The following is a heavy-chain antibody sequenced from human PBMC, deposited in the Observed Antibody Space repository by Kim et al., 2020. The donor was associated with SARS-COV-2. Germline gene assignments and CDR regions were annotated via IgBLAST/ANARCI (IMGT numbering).Heavy chain of an antibody. D-gene: IGHD3-22*01. J-gene: IGHJ3*02. Sequence: GESLKISCKGSGYSFTSYWIGWVRQMPGKGLEWMGIIYPGDSDTRYSPSFQGQVTISADKSISTAYLQWSSLKASDTAMYYCARRNYDSPTAGSFDIWGQGTMVTVSS. CDR3: ARRNYDSPTAGSFDI. CDR2: IYPGDSDT. V-gene: IGHV5-51*01. CDR1: GYSFTSYW.